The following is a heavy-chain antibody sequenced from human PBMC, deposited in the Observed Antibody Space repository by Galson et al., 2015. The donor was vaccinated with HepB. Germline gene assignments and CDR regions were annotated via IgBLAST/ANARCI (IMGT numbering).Heavy chain of an antibody. CDR1: GYTFTNYG. V-gene: IGHV1-18*01. CDR3: ARDLAAETTDAFDI. Sequence: SVKVSCKASGYTFTNYGVTWVRQAPGQGLQWMGRISGYNGRAIYAQEFQDRVTLTTDTSTTTASMEVRRLTSDDTAIYYCARDLAAETTDAFDIWGQGTMVIVSS. J-gene: IGHJ3*02. CDR2: ISGYNGRA. D-gene: IGHD6-13*01.